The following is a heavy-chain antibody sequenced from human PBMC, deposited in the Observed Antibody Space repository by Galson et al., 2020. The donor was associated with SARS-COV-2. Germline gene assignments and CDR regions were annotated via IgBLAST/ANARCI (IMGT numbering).Heavy chain of an antibody. D-gene: IGHD7-27*01. Sequence: ASVKVSCKASGYTFTSYDINWVRQATGPGLEWLGWMNPNSGNTRYAQKFQGRLTMTRDHSTTTAYMELSRLTFEDTAVYYCARGQKFWAPDYWGQGSLVTVSS. CDR3: ARGQKFWAPDY. V-gene: IGHV1-8*02. J-gene: IGHJ4*02. CDR1: GYTFTSYD. CDR2: MNPNSGNT.